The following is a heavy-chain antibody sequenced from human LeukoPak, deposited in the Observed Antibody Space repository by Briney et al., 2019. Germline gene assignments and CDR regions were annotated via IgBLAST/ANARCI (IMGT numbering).Heavy chain of an antibody. CDR3: ARWGLVITSGFDP. CDR1: GGSISSGDYS. Sequence: PSETLSLTCTVSGGSISSGDYSWSWIRQPPGKGLEWIGYIYYSGCTYYNPSLKSRVTFSVDTSKNQFSLKLNSVTAADTAVYYCARWGLVITSGFDPWGQGTLVTVSS. D-gene: IGHD3-9*01. J-gene: IGHJ5*02. V-gene: IGHV4-30-4*01. CDR2: IYYSGCT.